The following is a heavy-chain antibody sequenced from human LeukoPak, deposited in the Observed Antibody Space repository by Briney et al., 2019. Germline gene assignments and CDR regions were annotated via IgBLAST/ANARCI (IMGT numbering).Heavy chain of an antibody. D-gene: IGHD6-6*01. CDR1: GFSLSSSGVG. CDR3: ARRPSASWYFDY. V-gene: IGHV2-5*02. J-gene: IGHJ4*02. CDR2: IYWDDDK. Sequence: SGPTLVKPTQTLTLTCTFSGFSLSSSGVGVGWIRQPPGKALEWLALIYWDDDKRYSPSLKSRLTITKDTSKNQVVLTMTNMDPVDTATYYCARRPSASWYFDYWGREPWSPSPQ.